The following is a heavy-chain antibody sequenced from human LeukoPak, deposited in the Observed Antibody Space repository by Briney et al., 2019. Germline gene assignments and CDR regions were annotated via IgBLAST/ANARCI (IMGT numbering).Heavy chain of an antibody. Sequence: PSEALSLTCAVYGGSFSGYYWSWIRQPPGKGLEWIGEINHSGSTNYNPSLKSRVTISVDTSKNQFSLKLSSVTAADTAVYYCARGRGYPTRLDFDYWGQGTLVTVSS. CDR3: ARGRGYPTRLDFDY. D-gene: IGHD5-12*01. J-gene: IGHJ4*02. V-gene: IGHV4-34*01. CDR2: INHSGST. CDR1: GGSFSGYY.